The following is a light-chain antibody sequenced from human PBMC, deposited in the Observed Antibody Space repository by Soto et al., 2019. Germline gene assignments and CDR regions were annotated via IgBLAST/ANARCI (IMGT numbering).Light chain of an antibody. CDR3: QKRSNWPVT. V-gene: IGKV3-11*01. CDR2: DAS. CDR1: KSVSSY. J-gene: IGKJ1*01. Sequence: EIVLTQSPATLSLSPGERATLSCRASKSVSSYFAWYQQKPGQAPSLLISDASNRATGIPARFSGSGSGTDFTLTINSLAPEDFAVYYCQKRSNWPVTFGQGNRVEIK.